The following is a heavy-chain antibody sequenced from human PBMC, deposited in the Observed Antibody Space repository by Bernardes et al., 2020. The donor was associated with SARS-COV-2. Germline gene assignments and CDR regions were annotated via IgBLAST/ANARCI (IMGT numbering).Heavy chain of an antibody. V-gene: IGHV3-11*05. Sequence: GGSLRLSCAASGFTFSDYYMSWIRQAPGKGLECISYINSGSTYTNYADSVRGRFTISRDNSKNTLYLQMNSLRTEDTAVYYCAKVRGNWGQGTLVTVSS. CDR2: INSGSTYT. CDR3: AKVRGN. J-gene: IGHJ4*02. CDR1: GFTFSDYY.